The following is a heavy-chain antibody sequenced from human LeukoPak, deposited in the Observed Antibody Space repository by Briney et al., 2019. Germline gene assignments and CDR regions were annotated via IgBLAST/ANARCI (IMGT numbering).Heavy chain of an antibody. CDR1: GYTFTGYY. CDR3: ARVGPWEPTD. Sequence: ASVKVSCKASGYTFTGYYMHWVRQAPGQGLEWMGWINPNSGGTNYAQEFQGRVTMTRDTSISTAYMELSRLRSDDTAVYYCARVGPWEPTDWGQGTLVTVSS. D-gene: IGHD1-26*01. J-gene: IGHJ4*02. V-gene: IGHV1-2*02. CDR2: INPNSGGT.